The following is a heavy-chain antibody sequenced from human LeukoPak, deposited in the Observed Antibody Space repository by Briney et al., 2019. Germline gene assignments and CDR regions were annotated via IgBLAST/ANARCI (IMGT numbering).Heavy chain of an antibody. CDR3: AREGVSAATFDS. Sequence: SETVSLTCTVSRGSISSYYWSWIRQPPGQGLEWIGYIYYSGSTNYNPSLKSRVAISVDTSKNQFSLNLSSVTAADTAVYYCAREGVSAATFDSWGQGTLVTVSS. J-gene: IGHJ4*02. CDR1: RGSISSYY. V-gene: IGHV4-59*01. CDR2: IYYSGST. D-gene: IGHD6-13*01.